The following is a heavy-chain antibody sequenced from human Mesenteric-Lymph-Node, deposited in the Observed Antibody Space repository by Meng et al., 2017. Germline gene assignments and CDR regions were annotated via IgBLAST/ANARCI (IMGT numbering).Heavy chain of an antibody. D-gene: IGHD6-13*01. CDR1: GYTFTGYY. V-gene: IGHV1-2*06. CDR3: ARSSSIFYYFDY. J-gene: IGHJ4*02. CDR2: INPNSGGT. Sequence: ASVKVSCKASGYTFTGYYMHWVRQAPGQGLEWMGRINPNSGGTNYAQKFQGRVTMTRDTSISTAYMELSRLGSDDAAVYYCARSSSIFYYFDYWGQGTLVTVSS.